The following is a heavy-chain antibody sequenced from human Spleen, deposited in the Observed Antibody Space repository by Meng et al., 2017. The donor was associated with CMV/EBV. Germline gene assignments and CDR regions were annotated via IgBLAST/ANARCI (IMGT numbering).Heavy chain of an antibody. J-gene: IGHJ4*02. CDR3: ARDGRNYDFWSGYLWARPFDY. D-gene: IGHD3-3*01. Sequence: YWVGWVRPMPGESLEWMGIIYPGDSDTRYSPSFQSRVTISADKSISTAYLQWSSLKASDTAVYYCARDGRNYDFWSGYLWARPFDYWGQGTLVTVSS. CDR1: YW. CDR2: IYPGDSDT. V-gene: IGHV5-51*01.